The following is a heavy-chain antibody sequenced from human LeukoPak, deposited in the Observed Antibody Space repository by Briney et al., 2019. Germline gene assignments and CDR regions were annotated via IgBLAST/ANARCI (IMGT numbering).Heavy chain of an antibody. D-gene: IGHD2-2*01. CDR1: GFTFSSYW. V-gene: IGHV3-7*03. CDR2: IKQDGREK. CDR3: AKGKSFVVVPAPIDY. J-gene: IGHJ4*02. Sequence: GGSLRLSCAASGFTFSSYWMSWVRQAPGKVLEWVANIKQDGREKYYADSVKGRFTISRDNAKNSLYLQMNSLRDEDTALYFCAKGKSFVVVPAPIDYWGQGTLVTVSS.